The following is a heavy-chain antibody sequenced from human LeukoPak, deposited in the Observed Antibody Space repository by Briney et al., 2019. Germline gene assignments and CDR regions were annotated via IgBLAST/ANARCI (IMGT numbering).Heavy chain of an antibody. Sequence: ASVKVSCKASVYTFTSYAMHWVGQAPGKRLEWMGWINAGNGNTKYSQKFQGRVTITRDKSPSTAYMELRSLRSEDTAVYYCATEIGYDFWSGYYLNYYYYYGIDVWGQGTTVTVSS. J-gene: IGHJ6*02. V-gene: IGHV1-3*01. CDR2: INAGNGNT. CDR1: VYTFTSYA. D-gene: IGHD3-3*01. CDR3: ATEIGYDFWSGYYLNYYYYYGIDV.